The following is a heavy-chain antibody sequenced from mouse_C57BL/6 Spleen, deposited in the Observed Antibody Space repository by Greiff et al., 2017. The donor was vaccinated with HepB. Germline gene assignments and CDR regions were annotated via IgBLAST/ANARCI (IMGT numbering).Heavy chain of an antibody. J-gene: IGHJ4*01. Sequence: EVQGVESGGGLVKPGGSLKLSCAASGFTFSDYGMHWVRQAPEKGLEWVAYISSGSSTIYYADTLKGRFTISRDNAKNTLFLQMTSLRSEDTAMYYCARPALYAMDYWGQGTSVTVSS. CDR1: GFTFSDYG. V-gene: IGHV5-17*01. CDR3: ARPALYAMDY. CDR2: ISSGSSTI.